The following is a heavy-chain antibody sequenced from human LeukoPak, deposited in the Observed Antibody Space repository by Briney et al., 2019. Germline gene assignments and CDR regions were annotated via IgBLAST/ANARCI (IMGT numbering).Heavy chain of an antibody. J-gene: IGHJ4*02. CDR1: GFTFSSYA. CDR3: ARIPRYGGAAAGTSSRFDY. D-gene: IGHD6-13*01. CDR2: ISYDGSNK. V-gene: IGHV3-30-3*01. Sequence: GRSLRLSCAASGFTFSSYAMHWVRQAPGKGLEWVAVISYDGSNKYYADSVKGRFTISRDNSKSTLYLQMNSLRAEDTAVYYCARIPRYGGAAAGTSSRFDYWGQGTLVTVSS.